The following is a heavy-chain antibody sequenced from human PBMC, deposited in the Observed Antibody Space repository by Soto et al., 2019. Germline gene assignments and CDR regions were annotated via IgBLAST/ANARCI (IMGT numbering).Heavy chain of an antibody. CDR1: GYTFTSYS. D-gene: IGHD6-19*01. CDR3: ARGAYGSGWYGEYFQH. CDR2: ISANNGNT. Sequence: QVQLVQSGAEVKKPGASVKVSCKASGYTFTSYSISWVRQAPGQGLEWMGWISANNGNTNYAQKLQGRVTMTTDTSTSTGYMELRSLGSDDTALYYCARGAYGSGWYGEYFQHWGQGTLVTVSS. V-gene: IGHV1-18*01. J-gene: IGHJ1*01.